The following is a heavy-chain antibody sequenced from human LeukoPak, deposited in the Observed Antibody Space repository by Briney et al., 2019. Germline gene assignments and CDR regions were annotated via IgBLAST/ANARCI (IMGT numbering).Heavy chain of an antibody. V-gene: IGHV4-30-4*01. Sequence: SETLSLTCTVSGGSISSGDYYWSWIRQPPGKGLEWIGYIYFSGSTYYNPSLKSRVTISVDTSKNQFSLKLSSVTAADTAVYYCARHGYSGYDFLFDYWGQGTLVTVSS. D-gene: IGHD5-12*01. CDR3: ARHGYSGYDFLFDY. J-gene: IGHJ4*02. CDR2: IYFSGST. CDR1: GGSISSGDYY.